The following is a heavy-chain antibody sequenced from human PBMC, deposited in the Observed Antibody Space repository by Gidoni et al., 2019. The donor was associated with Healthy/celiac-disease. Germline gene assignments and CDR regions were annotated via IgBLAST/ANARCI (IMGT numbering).Heavy chain of an antibody. V-gene: IGHV5-51*01. J-gene: IGHJ4*02. Sequence: EVQLVQSGAEVKQPVESLKISCRGYGYSFTSYWIGWVRQMPGKGLAWMGIIYPGDSDTRYSPSFQVQFTISADKSISTAYLQWSSLKASYTAMYYCARQTDYGSPDYWGQGTLVTVSS. CDR3: ARQTDYGSPDY. CDR1: GYSFTSYW. D-gene: IGHD3-10*01. CDR2: IYPGDSDT.